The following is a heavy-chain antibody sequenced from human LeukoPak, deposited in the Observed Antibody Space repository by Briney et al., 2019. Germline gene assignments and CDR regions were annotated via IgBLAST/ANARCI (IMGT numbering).Heavy chain of an antibody. Sequence: PSQTLSLTCAVSGGSISSGGYSWSWIRQPPGKGLEWIGYIYHSGSTYYNPSLKSRVTISVDRSKNQFSLKLSSVTAADTAVYYCARVDSSGFHEAFDIWGQGTMVTVSS. J-gene: IGHJ3*02. CDR3: ARVDSSGFHEAFDI. CDR2: IYHSGST. D-gene: IGHD3-22*01. CDR1: GGSISSGGYS. V-gene: IGHV4-30-2*01.